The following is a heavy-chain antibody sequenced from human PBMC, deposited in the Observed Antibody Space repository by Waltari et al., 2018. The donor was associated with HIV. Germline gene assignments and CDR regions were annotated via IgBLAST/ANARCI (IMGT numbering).Heavy chain of an antibody. CDR2: IYYSGST. CDR1: GGSISSYY. Sequence: QVQLQESGPGLVKPSETLSLTCTVYGGSISSYYWIWIRQPPGKGLEWIGYIYYSGSTNYNPSLKSRVTISVDTSKNQFSLKLSSVTAADTAVYYCARNGAYGSGSYSRGRAFDIWGQGTMVTVSS. CDR3: ARNGAYGSGSYSRGRAFDI. D-gene: IGHD3-10*01. V-gene: IGHV4-59*01. J-gene: IGHJ3*02.